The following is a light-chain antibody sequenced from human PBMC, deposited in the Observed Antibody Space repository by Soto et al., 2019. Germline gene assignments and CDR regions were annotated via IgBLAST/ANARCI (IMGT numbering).Light chain of an antibody. J-gene: IGLJ2*01. Sequence: SYELTQPPSVAVAPGETARISCGGNNIGSKSVFWYQQKAGQAPLLVIYYDTNRPSGIPGRFSGSNSRNTGTLTISGVEVGDEADYDCQVWDLCSGHREVFGGGTKVTVL. CDR3: QVWDLCSGHREV. V-gene: IGLV3-21*04. CDR1: NIGSKS. CDR2: YDT.